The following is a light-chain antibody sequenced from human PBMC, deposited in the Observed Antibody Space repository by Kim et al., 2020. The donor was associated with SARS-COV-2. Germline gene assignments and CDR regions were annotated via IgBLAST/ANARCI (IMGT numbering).Light chain of an antibody. J-gene: IGLJ2*01. CDR3: QSYDSSLSGYVV. Sequence: VTLSCTGSGSKVGAGYGVHWYQQLPGTAPKLLIYGNSNRPSGVPDRFSGSKSGTSASLAITGLQAEDEADYYCQSYDSSLSGYVVFGGGTQLTVL. CDR2: GNS. V-gene: IGLV1-40*01. CDR1: GSKVGAGYG.